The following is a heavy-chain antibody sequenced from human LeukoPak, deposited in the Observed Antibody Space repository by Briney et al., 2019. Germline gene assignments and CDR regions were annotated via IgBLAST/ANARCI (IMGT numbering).Heavy chain of an antibody. J-gene: IGHJ6*02. CDR1: GGSISSYY. Sequence: SETLSLTCTVSGGSISSYYWSWIRQPPGKGLEWIGYIYYSGSTNYNPSLKSRVTISVDTSKNQSSLKLSSVPAADTAVYYCARAEGDYYGMDVWGQGTTVTVSS. D-gene: IGHD1-14*01. CDR3: ARAEGDYYGMDV. V-gene: IGHV4-59*01. CDR2: IYYSGST.